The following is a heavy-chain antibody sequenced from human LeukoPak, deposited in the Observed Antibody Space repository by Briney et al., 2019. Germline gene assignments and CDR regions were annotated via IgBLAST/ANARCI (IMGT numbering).Heavy chain of an antibody. D-gene: IGHD6-13*01. V-gene: IGHV1-3*01. CDR2: INVGNGNT. Sequence: EASVKVSCKASGYIFTGYVIHWVRQAPGQRLEWTGWINVGNGNTKYSQTFQGRVSITRDTSASTAYMELDSLGSEDTAVYYCAREQTCSSSSWFDPWGQGTLVTVSS. J-gene: IGHJ5*02. CDR1: GYIFTGYV. CDR3: AREQTCSSSSWFDP.